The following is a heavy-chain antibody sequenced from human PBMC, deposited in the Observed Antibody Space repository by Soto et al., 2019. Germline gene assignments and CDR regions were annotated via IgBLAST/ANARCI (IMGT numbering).Heavy chain of an antibody. CDR2: IYYSGST. Sequence: SETLSLTCTVSGGSISSSSYYWGWIRQPPGKGLEWIGSIYYSGSTYYNPSLKSRVTISVDTSKNQFSLKLSSVTAADTAVYYCARLSAGDPDYWGQGTLVTVSS. CDR1: GGSISSSSYY. D-gene: IGHD1-26*01. J-gene: IGHJ4*02. V-gene: IGHV4-39*01. CDR3: ARLSAGDPDY.